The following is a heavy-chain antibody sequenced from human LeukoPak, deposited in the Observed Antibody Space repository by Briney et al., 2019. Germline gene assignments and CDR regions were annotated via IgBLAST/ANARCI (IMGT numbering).Heavy chain of an antibody. CDR1: GFTFSNYW. Sequence: GGSLRLSCAVSGFTFSNYWMSWVRQAPGKGLEWVANIKQDGNEKYYVDSVKGRFTISRDNAKNSLYLQMNSLRAEDTAVYYCASQQQFLPGIRYWGQGTLVTVSS. J-gene: IGHJ4*02. CDR3: ASQQQFLPGIRY. D-gene: IGHD6-13*01. V-gene: IGHV3-7*01. CDR2: IKQDGNEK.